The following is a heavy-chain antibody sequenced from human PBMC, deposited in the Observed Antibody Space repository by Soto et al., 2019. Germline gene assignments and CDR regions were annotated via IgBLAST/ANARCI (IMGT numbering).Heavy chain of an antibody. CDR3: AKLTQY. V-gene: IGHV3-23*01. CDR1: GFTFSGHS. J-gene: IGHJ4*02. CDR2: FSGSGTT. D-gene: IGHD3-16*01. Sequence: EVQLLESGGGLEQPGGSLRLSCAASGFTFSGHSMSWVRQAPGKGLEWVSTFSGSGTTYYADSVKGRFTISRDDSKKTLYLQMNSLRVEDKAIYYCAKLTQYWGQGTLVTVSP.